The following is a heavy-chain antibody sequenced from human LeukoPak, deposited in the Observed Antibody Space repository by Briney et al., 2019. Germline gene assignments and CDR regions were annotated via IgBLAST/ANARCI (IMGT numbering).Heavy chain of an antibody. Sequence: PSETLSLTCTISGGSIGSYFWSWIRQPAGKGLEWIGRIYTSGSTNYNPSLKSRVTISLDKSKNQFSLKLTSVTAADTAVYYCARSYSMDVWGKGTTVTVSS. CDR3: ARSYSMDV. J-gene: IGHJ6*03. CDR2: IYTSGST. V-gene: IGHV4-4*07. CDR1: GGSIGSYF.